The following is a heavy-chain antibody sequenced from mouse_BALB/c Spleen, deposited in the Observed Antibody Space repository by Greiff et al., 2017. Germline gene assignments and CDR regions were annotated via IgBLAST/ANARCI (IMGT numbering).Heavy chain of an antibody. Sequence: VQLQQSGPELVRPGASVKLSCKASGYIFITYWMNWVKQRPGQGLEWIGQIFPASGSTNYNEKFKSKATLTVDKSSSTAYMQLSSLTSEDSAVYYCARLMILYAMDYWGQGTSVTVSS. CDR2: IFPASGST. J-gene: IGHJ4*01. CDR3: ARLMILYAMDY. V-gene: IGHV1S40*01. CDR1: GYIFITYW. D-gene: IGHD2-3*01.